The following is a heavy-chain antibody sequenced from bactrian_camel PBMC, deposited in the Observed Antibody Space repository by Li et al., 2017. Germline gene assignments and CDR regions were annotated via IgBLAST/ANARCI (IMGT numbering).Heavy chain of an antibody. CDR3: AAVGVFPLDMSFSEALGSPLYSY. D-gene: IGHD3*01. Sequence: HVQLVESGGASVQAGGSLTLSCTASGTGRISEEFCMGWFRQAPGKGREGVERNGIAVIYTGGGTPYYTESVKGRFTISQDNAKNTLYLQMNSLLPGDTGMYYCAAVGVFPLDMSFSEALGSPLYSYWGQGTQVTVS. J-gene: IGHJ4*01. CDR2: IYTGGGTP. V-gene: IGHV3S1*01. CDR1: GTGRISEEFC.